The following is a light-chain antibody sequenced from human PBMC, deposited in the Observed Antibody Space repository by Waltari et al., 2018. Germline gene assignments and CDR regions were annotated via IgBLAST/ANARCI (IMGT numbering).Light chain of an antibody. CDR1: GDIENL. V-gene: IGKV1-16*01. Sequence: DIQMIQSPSSMYVSVGDTVTINCRASGDIENLVAWFQPKPGKAPTPLMYIASNLQRGVPARFSARGSGTDFTLTIIGLQPEDFATYYCQQYKTFPWTFGQGTKVEVK. CDR2: IAS. CDR3: QQYKTFPWT. J-gene: IGKJ1*01.